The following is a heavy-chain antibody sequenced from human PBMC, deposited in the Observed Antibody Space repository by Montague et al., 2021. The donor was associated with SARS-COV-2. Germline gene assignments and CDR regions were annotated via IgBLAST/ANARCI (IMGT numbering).Heavy chain of an antibody. CDR1: GFSLSTSGTC. Sequence: PALVKPTQTLTLTCTLSGFSLSTSGTCVSWIRQPPGKALEWLALXDWDDDKYYSTSLKTRLTISKDTSKNQVVLTMTNMDPVDTATYYCARIFDSSWPTFDYWGQGTLVTVSS. V-gene: IGHV2-70*01. J-gene: IGHJ4*02. CDR2: XDWDDDK. CDR3: ARIFDSSWPTFDY. D-gene: IGHD6-13*01.